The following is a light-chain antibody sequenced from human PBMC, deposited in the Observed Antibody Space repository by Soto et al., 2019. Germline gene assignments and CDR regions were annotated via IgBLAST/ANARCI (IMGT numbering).Light chain of an antibody. V-gene: IGKV3-15*01. CDR1: QSVSTK. J-gene: IGKJ1*01. Sequence: EIVMMQSPATLSVSPGERASLSCRASQSVSTKLAWYQQKGGQAPRLLIYDASTRATGIPARFSGSGSGTQFTLTISSLQSEDFEVYYCQQYNDRPPWTFGQGTKVEIK. CDR2: DAS. CDR3: QQYNDRPPWT.